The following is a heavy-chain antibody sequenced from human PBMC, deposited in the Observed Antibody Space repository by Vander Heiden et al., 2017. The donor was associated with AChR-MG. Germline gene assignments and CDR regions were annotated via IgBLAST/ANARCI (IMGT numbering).Heavy chain of an antibody. D-gene: IGHD5-18*01. Sequence: EVQVVETGRALVQPGGSLRLPWAASGFNFSNYWMHWVSQTPGKGLGWVSRINSDGNSKAYAASVKGRFTISRDNAENTLYLQMNSLRTEDTALYYCARGAGGYTYGWGQGTLVTVSS. CDR1: GFNFSNYW. CDR3: ARGAGGYTYG. J-gene: IGHJ4*02. V-gene: IGHV3-74*01. CDR2: INSDGNSK.